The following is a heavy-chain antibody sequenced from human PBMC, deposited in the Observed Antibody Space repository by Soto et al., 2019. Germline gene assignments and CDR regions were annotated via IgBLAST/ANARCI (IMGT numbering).Heavy chain of an antibody. CDR1: GFTFRACA. J-gene: IGHJ6*03. Sequence: EVQLLESGGGLVQPGGSLRLSCAASGFTFRACAMTWVRQAPEKGLEWVSTIGGSGGSTYYADSVKGRFTISRDNSQNTVYLQRNGLRADDTALYYWAKRGGVVPVTAYYYYYMDVWGKGTTVTVSS. CDR2: IGGSGGST. CDR3: AKRGGVVPVTAYYYYYMDV. V-gene: IGHV3-23*01. D-gene: IGHD2-21*02.